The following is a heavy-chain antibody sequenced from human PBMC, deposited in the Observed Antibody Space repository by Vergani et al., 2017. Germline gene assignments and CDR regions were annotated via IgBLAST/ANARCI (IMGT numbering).Heavy chain of an antibody. D-gene: IGHD2-2*01. CDR2: SNPNSGGT. J-gene: IGHJ4*02. Sequence: QVQLVQSGAEVKKPGASVKVSCKASGYTFTDYFMHWVRQAPGQGLEWMGRSNPNSGGTNYAQKFQGRVTMTRDTSISTAYMELSNLRSDDTAVYYCARVGTSSNRDYFDYWGQGTLVTVSS. CDR1: GYTFTDYF. V-gene: IGHV1-2*02. CDR3: ARVGTSSNRDYFDY.